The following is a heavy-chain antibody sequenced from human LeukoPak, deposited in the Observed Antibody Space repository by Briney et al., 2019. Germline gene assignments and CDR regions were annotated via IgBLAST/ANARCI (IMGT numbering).Heavy chain of an antibody. J-gene: IGHJ6*03. V-gene: IGHV3-23*01. CDR3: ARVRSGYYYMDV. D-gene: IGHD3-10*01. CDR1: GFTFSSYA. Sequence: GGSLRLSCAASGFTFSSYAMSWVRQAPGKGLEWVSAISGSGGSTYYADSVKGRFTISRDNSKNTLYLQMNSLRAEDTAVYYCARVRSGYYYMDVWGKGTTVTVSS. CDR2: ISGSGGST.